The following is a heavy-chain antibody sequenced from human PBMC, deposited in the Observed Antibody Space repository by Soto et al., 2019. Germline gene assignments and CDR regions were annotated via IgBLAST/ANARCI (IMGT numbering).Heavy chain of an antibody. V-gene: IGHV3-53*01. CDR3: AKDGRGPGSHYNSSGY. D-gene: IGHD3-10*01. CDR2: IYSTGTT. Sequence: EVQLVESGGGLIQPGGSLKLSCAASGFTVGNNYMSWVRQAPGKGLEWVSLIYSTGTTKYADSVKGRFTVSRDNAKNTLYLQINSLRAEDTAVYYCAKDGRGPGSHYNSSGYWGQGTLVTVSS. CDR1: GFTVGNNY. J-gene: IGHJ4*02.